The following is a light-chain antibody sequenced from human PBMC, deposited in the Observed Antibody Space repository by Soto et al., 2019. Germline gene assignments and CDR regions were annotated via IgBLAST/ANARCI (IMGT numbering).Light chain of an antibody. J-gene: IGKJ5*01. CDR3: QQRSNWPTIT. CDR1: QSVGSY. V-gene: IGKV3-11*01. Sequence: EIVLTQSPATLSLSPGERATLSCRASQSVGSYLAWYQQKPGQAPRLLIYDASNRATGIPARFSGSGSGTDFTLTISGLEPEDFAVYYCQQRSNWPTITFGQGTRLEIK. CDR2: DAS.